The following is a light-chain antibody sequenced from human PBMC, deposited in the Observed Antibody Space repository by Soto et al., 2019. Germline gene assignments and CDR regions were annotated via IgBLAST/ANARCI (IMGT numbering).Light chain of an antibody. V-gene: IGLV1-40*01. CDR2: GNS. J-gene: IGLJ1*01. Sequence: QSVLTQPPSVSGAPRQRVTISCTGSSSNIGAGYDVHWYQQLPGTAPKLLIYGNSNRPSGVPDRFSGSKSGTSASLAITGLQAEDEADYYCQSYDSSLGYVFGTGTKLTVL. CDR1: SSNIGAGYD. CDR3: QSYDSSLGYV.